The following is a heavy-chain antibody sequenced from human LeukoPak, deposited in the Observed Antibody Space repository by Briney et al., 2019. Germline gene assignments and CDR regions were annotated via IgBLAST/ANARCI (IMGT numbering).Heavy chain of an antibody. CDR3: ARDHDSSGWYNDYYYYYMDV. J-gene: IGHJ6*03. CDR2: INPNSGGT. D-gene: IGHD6-19*01. V-gene: IGHV1-2*02. Sequence: ASVKVSCKASGYTFTGYYMHWVRQAPGQGLEWMGWINPNSGGTNYAQKFQGRVTMTRDTSICTAYMELSRLRSDDTAVYYCARDHDSSGWYNDYYYYYMDVWGKGTTVTVSS. CDR1: GYTFTGYY.